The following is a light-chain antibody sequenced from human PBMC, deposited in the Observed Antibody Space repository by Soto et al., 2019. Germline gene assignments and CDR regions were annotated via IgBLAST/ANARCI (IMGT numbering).Light chain of an antibody. CDR3: QQYTDWPLT. CDR2: GAS. CDR1: QNVRSN. V-gene: IGKV3-15*01. J-gene: IGKJ4*01. Sequence: EIVMTQSPATLSVCPGERATLSCRASQNVRSNLAWYQQKPGQAPRLLIYGASTRATGVPARFSGSGSGTEFTLTISSLQSEDFAVYYCQQYTDWPLTFGGGTKVEIK.